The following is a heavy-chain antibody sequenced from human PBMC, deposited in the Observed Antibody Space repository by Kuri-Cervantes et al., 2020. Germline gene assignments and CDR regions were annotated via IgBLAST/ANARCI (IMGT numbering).Heavy chain of an antibody. V-gene: IGHV3-30-3*01. J-gene: IGHJ4*02. CDR1: GFTFSSYA. CDR2: ISYDGTNK. CDR3: AKSYSSSWYYFDY. D-gene: IGHD6-13*01. Sequence: GGSLRLSCAASGFTFSSYAMHWVRQAPGKGLEWVAVISYDGTNKYYGDSVKGRFTISQDNSKNTLYLQMNSLRAKDTAVYYCAKSYSSSWYYFDYWGQGTLVTVSS.